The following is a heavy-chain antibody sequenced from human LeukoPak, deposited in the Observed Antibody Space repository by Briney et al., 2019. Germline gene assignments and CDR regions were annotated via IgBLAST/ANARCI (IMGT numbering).Heavy chain of an antibody. J-gene: IGHJ5*02. V-gene: IGHV3-48*03. CDR3: ASISSWSENWFDP. CDR1: GFIFSSYE. CDR2: ISSSGSTI. D-gene: IGHD6-13*01. Sequence: GESLRLSCAASGFIFSSYEMNWVRQAPGKGLEWISYISSSGSTIYYADSVKGRSTIFRDNANNSLYLQMNSLRAEDTAVYYCASISSWSENWFDPWGQGTLVTVSS.